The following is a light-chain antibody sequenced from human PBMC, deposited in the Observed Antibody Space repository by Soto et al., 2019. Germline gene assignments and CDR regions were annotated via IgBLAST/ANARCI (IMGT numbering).Light chain of an antibody. Sequence: QSVLTQPASVSGSPGQSITISCTGTSSDVGGYNYVSWYQQHPGKAPKLMIYEVSNRHSGVSNSFSGSESGNTASLTISGLQSEDEADYYCSSYTSSSTLYVFGPGTKVTVL. J-gene: IGLJ1*01. CDR2: EVS. V-gene: IGLV2-14*01. CDR1: SSDVGGYNY. CDR3: SSYTSSSTLYV.